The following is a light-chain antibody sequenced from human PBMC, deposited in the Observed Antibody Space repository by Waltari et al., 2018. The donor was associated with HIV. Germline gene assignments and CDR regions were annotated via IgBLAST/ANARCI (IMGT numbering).Light chain of an antibody. CDR2: DVS. Sequence: QSTLTQPASVSGSPGQSITISCTGTSSDVGGYNYVSWYQQHPGKAPKLMCYDVSKRPSGVSNRSSGSKSGNTASLTISGLQAEDEADYYCCSYAGSITFYVFGTGTKVTVL. J-gene: IGLJ1*01. CDR1: SSDVGGYNY. CDR3: CSYAGSITFYV. V-gene: IGLV2-23*02.